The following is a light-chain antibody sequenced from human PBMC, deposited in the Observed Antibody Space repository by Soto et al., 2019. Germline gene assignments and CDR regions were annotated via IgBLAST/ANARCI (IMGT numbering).Light chain of an antibody. CDR3: QQYGSSPPIT. J-gene: IGKJ5*01. V-gene: IGKV1-33*01. CDR2: DAS. CDR1: QDIRYY. Sequence: DIQMTQSPSSLSASVGDRVTITCQASQDIRYYLNWFQQKPGKAPKVLIYDASRLETGVPSRFSGSGSGTDFTLTISRLEPEDFAVYYCQQYGSSPPITFGQGTRPEIK.